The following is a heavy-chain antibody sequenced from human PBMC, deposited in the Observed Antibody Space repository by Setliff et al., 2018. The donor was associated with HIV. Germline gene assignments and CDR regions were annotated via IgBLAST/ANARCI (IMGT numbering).Heavy chain of an antibody. J-gene: IGHJ3*02. D-gene: IGHD1-26*01. Sequence: SVKVSCKASGGTFSSYGITWVRQAPGQGLEWMGGSTPILDTTNYAQKFQGRVTITTDESTNTVYMELRSLRSDDTAVYYCARDSEWGSYIFWTFDIWGQGTMVTVSS. CDR1: GGTFSSYG. CDR3: ARDSEWGSYIFWTFDI. CDR2: STPILDTT. V-gene: IGHV1-69*05.